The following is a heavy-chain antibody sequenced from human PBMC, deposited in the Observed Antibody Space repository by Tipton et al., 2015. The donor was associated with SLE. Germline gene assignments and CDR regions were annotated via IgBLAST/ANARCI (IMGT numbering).Heavy chain of an antibody. CDR1: GATLRSSTDW. Sequence: TLSLTCTVSGATLRSSTDWWGWIRQPPGKGLEWIGIIYNSGSTYYNPALQSRAPMSLDTSKNQFSLKLSSVTAADTAVYYCAKDRQPPGGLQLLPLDALDIWGPGSLVTVSS. CDR3: AKDRQPPGGLQLLPLDALDI. J-gene: IGHJ3*02. D-gene: IGHD2-15*01. CDR2: IYNSGST. V-gene: IGHV4-39*07.